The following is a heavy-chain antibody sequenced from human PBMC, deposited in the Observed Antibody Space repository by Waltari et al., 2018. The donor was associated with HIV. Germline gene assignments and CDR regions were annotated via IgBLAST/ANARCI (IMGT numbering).Heavy chain of an antibody. CDR3: ARHLMPYDSSGGGAFDI. J-gene: IGHJ3*02. V-gene: IGHV4-59*08. D-gene: IGHD3-22*01. CDR2: IYYSGST. Sequence: QVQLQESGPGLVKPSETLSLTCSVSAGSISTYYWSWIRQPPGKGLEWIGYIYYSGSTNYNPSLKSRVTISVDTSKNQFSLKLSSVTAADTAVYYCARHLMPYDSSGGGAFDIWGQGTMVTVSS. CDR1: AGSISTYY.